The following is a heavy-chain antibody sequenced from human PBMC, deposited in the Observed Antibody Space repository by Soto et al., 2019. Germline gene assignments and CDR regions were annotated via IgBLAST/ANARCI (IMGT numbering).Heavy chain of an antibody. D-gene: IGHD2-15*01. J-gene: IGHJ6*02. V-gene: IGHV4-39*01. Sequence: QLQLQESGPGLVKPSETLSLTCTVSGGSISSSSYYWGWIRQPPGKGLEWIGSIYYSGSTYYNPSLKSRVTIPVDTSKNQFSLKLSSVTAADTAVYYCARHGPLGYCSGGSCPGGMDVWGQGTTVTVSS. CDR2: IYYSGST. CDR1: GGSISSSSYY. CDR3: ARHGPLGYCSGGSCPGGMDV.